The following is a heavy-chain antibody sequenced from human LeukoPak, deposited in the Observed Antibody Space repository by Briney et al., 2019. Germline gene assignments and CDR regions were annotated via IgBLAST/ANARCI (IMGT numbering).Heavy chain of an antibody. CDR2: ISSNGGST. D-gene: IGHD4-17*01. CDR1: GFTFSSYA. J-gene: IGHJ4*02. Sequence: GRSLRLSCAAYGFTFSSYAMHWVRQPPGKGMEYVSAISSNGGSTYYANSVKGRFTISRDNSKNTLYLQMGSLRAEDMAVYYCARGEYGDYSFDYWGQGTLVTVSS. CDR3: ARGEYGDYSFDY. V-gene: IGHV3-64*01.